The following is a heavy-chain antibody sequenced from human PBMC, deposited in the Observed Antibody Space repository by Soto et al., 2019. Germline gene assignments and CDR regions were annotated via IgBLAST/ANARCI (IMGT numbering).Heavy chain of an antibody. D-gene: IGHD6-13*01. J-gene: IGHJ4*02. V-gene: IGHV4-59*01. Sequence: SLTCTVSCGSISSYFYIWVRQPPGKGLEWIGSVYYTGTTDYNPSLKSRVTISVDTSKTQFSLNLRSVTAADTAVYYCARDLATVPRAFDYWGRGSLGTVSS. CDR1: CGSISSYF. CDR3: ARDLATVPRAFDY. CDR2: VYYTGTT.